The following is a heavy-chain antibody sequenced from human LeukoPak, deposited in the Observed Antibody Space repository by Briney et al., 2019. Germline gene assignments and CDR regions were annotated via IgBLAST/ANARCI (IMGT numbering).Heavy chain of an antibody. V-gene: IGHV4-39*01. CDR3: ARRPVLLWFGEFEVPFDY. D-gene: IGHD3-10*01. CDR2: IYYSGNT. J-gene: IGHJ4*02. Sequence: SETLSLTCTVSGVSISSSNSYWGWIRQPPGKGLEWIGSIYYSGNTYYNASLKSQVSISIDTSKNQFSLKLSSVTAADTAVYYCARRPVLLWFGEFEVPFDYWGQGTLVTVSS. CDR1: GVSISSSNSY.